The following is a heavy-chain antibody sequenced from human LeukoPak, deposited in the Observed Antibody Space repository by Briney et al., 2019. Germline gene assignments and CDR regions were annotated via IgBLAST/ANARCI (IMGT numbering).Heavy chain of an antibody. CDR3: ARDIDGSEGCFDY. Sequence: GRSLRLSCAASGFTFSSYAMHWVRQAPGKGLEWVAVISYDGSNKYYADSVKGRFTISRDNSKNTLYLQMNSLRAEDTAVYYCARDIDGSEGCFDYWGQGTLVTVSS. CDR1: GFTFSSYA. D-gene: IGHD2-8*01. V-gene: IGHV3-30-3*01. J-gene: IGHJ4*02. CDR2: ISYDGSNK.